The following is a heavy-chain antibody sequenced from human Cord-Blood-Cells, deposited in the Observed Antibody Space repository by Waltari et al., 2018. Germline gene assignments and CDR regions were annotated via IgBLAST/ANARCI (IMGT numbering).Heavy chain of an antibody. CDR2: INPNSGGT. CDR3: ARGLVVRYYYYYGMDV. J-gene: IGHJ6*02. Sequence: QVQLVQSGAEVKKPGASVKVSCKASGYTFTGYYMHWVRTPPGQGLVWMGWINPNSGGTNYVQKFQGWVTMTRDTSISTAYMELSRLRSDDTAVYYCARGLVVRYYYYYGMDVWGQGTTVTVSS. V-gene: IGHV1-2*04. CDR1: GYTFTGYY. D-gene: IGHD2-2*01.